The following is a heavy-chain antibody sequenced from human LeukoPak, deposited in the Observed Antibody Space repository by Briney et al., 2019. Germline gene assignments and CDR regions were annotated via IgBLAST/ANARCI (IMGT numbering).Heavy chain of an antibody. CDR1: GGSIDSNY. D-gene: IGHD3-10*01. Sequence: SETLSLTCIVSGGSIDSNYWSWIRQPPGKGLEWIGHVYYSGSTNYNPALKSRVTMSVDSSKSHFSLKLNSVTAADTAVYYCAKSFYYASGLDYWGQGTLVTVSS. CDR2: VYYSGST. CDR3: AKSFYYASGLDY. J-gene: IGHJ4*02. V-gene: IGHV4-59*08.